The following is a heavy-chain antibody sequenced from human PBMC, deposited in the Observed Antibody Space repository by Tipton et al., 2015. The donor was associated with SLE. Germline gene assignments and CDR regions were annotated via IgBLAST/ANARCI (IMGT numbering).Heavy chain of an antibody. D-gene: IGHD3-10*01. CDR2: INPSGGST. J-gene: IGHJ4*02. CDR1: GYTFTSYY. CDR3: ARGGAFYYGSGSYYKGFEY. V-gene: IGHV1-46*01. Sequence: QLVQSGPEVKKPGASVKVSCKASGYTFTSYYMHWVRQAPGQGLEWMGIINPSGGSTSYAQKFQGRVTMTRDTSTSTVYMELSRLRSEDTAVYYCARGGAFYYGSGSYYKGFEYWGQGTLVTVSS.